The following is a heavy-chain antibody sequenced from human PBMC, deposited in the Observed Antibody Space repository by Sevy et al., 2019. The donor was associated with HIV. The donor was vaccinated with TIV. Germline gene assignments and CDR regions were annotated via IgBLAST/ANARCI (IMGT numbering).Heavy chain of an antibody. V-gene: IGHV4-59*01. J-gene: IGHJ4*02. CDR2: IYYSGST. CDR3: ARESIGAVWDFDY. D-gene: IGHD6-13*01. Sequence: SETLSLTCTVSGGSISNYFWSWIRQPPGKGLEWIGYIYYSGSTNYNPSLKSRVTISVETSKNQFSLKLSSVTAADTAVYYCARESIGAVWDFDYWGQGTLVTVSS. CDR1: GGSISNYF.